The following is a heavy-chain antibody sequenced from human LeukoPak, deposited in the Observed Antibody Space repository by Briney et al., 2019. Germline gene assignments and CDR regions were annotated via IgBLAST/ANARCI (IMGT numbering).Heavy chain of an antibody. Sequence: SETLSLTCAVDGGSFSGYYWSWIRQPPGNGLEWIGEINHMGSTNYNPSLKSQVTISVDTSKNQFSRKLSSVTAAHTAGYYYGRPRVRGVIIRGFDYWGQGTLVAVSS. CDR3: GRPRVRGVIIRGFDY. J-gene: IGHJ4*01. V-gene: IGHV4-34*01. CDR2: INHMGST. D-gene: IGHD3-10*01. CDR1: GGSFSGYY.